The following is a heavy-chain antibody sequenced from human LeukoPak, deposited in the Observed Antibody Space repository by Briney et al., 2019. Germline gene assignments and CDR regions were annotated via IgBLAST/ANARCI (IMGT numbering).Heavy chain of an antibody. J-gene: IGHJ6*03. CDR2: INHSGST. CDR1: GGSFSGYY. Sequence: SETLSLTCAVYGGSFSGYYWSWIRQPPGKRLEWIGEINHSGSTNYNPSLKSRVTISVDTSKNQFSLKLSSVTAADTAVYYCARDGIAVAGTVLYYYYYYMDVWGKGTTVTVSS. D-gene: IGHD6-19*01. V-gene: IGHV4-34*01. CDR3: ARDGIAVAGTVLYYYYYYMDV.